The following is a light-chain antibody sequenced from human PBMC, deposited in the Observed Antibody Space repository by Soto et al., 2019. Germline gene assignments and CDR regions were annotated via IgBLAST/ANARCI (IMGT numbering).Light chain of an antibody. CDR3: QAYDYSLSASV. CDR1: SSNLGAGYD. CDR2: GNR. J-gene: IGLJ3*02. V-gene: IGLV1-40*01. Sequence: QSVLTQPPSVSGTPGQRVTISCTGKSSNLGAGYDVHWYQQVPGTTPKLLIFGNRNRPSGVPARFSGAKSGTSASLAITGLEVEDEADYYCQAYDYSLSASVFGGGTKLTVL.